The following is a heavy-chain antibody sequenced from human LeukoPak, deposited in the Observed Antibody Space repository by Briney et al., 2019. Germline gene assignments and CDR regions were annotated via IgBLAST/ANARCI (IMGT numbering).Heavy chain of an antibody. CDR2: IYHSGST. CDR1: GGSISSGGYS. D-gene: IGHD6-19*01. V-gene: IGHV4-30-2*01. CDR3: ASLGIAVAGDAFDI. Sequence: SQTLSLTCAVSGGSISSGGYSWSWIRQPPGKGLEWIGYIYHSGSTYYNPSLKSRVTISVDRSKNQFSLKLSSVTAADTAVYYCASLGIAVAGDAFDIWGQGTMVTVSS. J-gene: IGHJ3*02.